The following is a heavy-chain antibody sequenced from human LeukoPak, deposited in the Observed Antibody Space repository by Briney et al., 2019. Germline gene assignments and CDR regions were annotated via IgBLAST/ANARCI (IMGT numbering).Heavy chain of an antibody. Sequence: GGSLRLSCAASGFTFDDYAMHWVRQPPGKGLEWVSAINWNSGNIAYADSVKGRFTISRDNAKNSLYLQMNSLRAEDTALYYCAKDISPYYYGSGSYEDYWGQGTLVTVSS. D-gene: IGHD3-10*01. CDR2: INWNSGNI. J-gene: IGHJ4*02. V-gene: IGHV3-9*01. CDR1: GFTFDDYA. CDR3: AKDISPYYYGSGSYEDY.